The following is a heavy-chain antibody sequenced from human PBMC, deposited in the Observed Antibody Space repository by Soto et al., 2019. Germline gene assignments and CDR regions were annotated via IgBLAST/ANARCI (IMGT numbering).Heavy chain of an antibody. J-gene: IGHJ5*02. Sequence: ASVRVSWKASGYPFIDYYMHWVRQAPGQGLEWIGWVNPNSGGSNSAQKFQGWVTMTRDTSTNTAYMELSSLKSDDTAVYYCARAAFCRCGRRHNWLGRWGQGSLGTGS. D-gene: IGHD2-15*01. CDR3: ARAAFCRCGRRHNWLGR. CDR2: VNPNSGGS. CDR1: GYPFIDYY. V-gene: IGHV1-2*04.